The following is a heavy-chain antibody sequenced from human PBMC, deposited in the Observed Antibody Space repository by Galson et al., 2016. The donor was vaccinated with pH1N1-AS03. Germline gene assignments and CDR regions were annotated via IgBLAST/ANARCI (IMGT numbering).Heavy chain of an antibody. J-gene: IGHJ1*01. CDR3: AKQLWDGGC. V-gene: IGHV3-23*01. Sequence: SLRLSCAASGFTFSNYGMSWVRQAPGKGLEWVSSINTDGANTHYADSAKGRFTISRDNSKNTLFLQMSSLRVEDTAIYYCAKQLWDGGCWGQGTLVTVS. D-gene: IGHD3-16*01. CDR1: GFTFSNYG. CDR2: INTDGANT.